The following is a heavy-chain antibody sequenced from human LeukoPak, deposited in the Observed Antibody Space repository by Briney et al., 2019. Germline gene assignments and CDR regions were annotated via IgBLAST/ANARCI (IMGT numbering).Heavy chain of an antibody. V-gene: IGHV4-59*01. CDR2: VYFTGST. J-gene: IGHJ4*02. CDR3: ARWRSSAHCWDS. CDR1: GVSISNYD. Sequence: SQTLSLTCTVSGVSISNYDWNWIRKPPAQEKELIGYVYFTGSTNYNPSLKSRVTLSIDTSKSQLSLKLSSVTAADTAVYYCARWRSSAHCWDSWGQGTLVTVSS. D-gene: IGHD2-2*01.